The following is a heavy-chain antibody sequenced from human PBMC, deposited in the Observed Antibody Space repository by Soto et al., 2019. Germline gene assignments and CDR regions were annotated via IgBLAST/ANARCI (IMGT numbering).Heavy chain of an antibody. CDR3: ARDYPADYYYGMDV. Sequence: VASVKVSCKASGGTFSSYAISWVRQAPGQGLEWMGGIIPIFGTANYAQKFQGRVTITADESTSTAYMELSSLRSEDTAVYYCARDYPADYYYGMDVWGQGTTVTVSS. CDR1: GGTFSSYA. CDR2: IIPIFGTA. J-gene: IGHJ6*02. V-gene: IGHV1-69*13.